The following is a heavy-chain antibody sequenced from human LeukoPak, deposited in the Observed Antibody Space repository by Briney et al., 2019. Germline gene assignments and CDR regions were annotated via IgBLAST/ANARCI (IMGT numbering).Heavy chain of an antibody. CDR2: IYTSART. J-gene: IGHJ5*02. D-gene: IGHD2-2*01. CDR1: GGSISSGSSY. V-gene: IGHV4-61*02. CDR3: ASSSFLRGYAGWFDP. Sequence: SETLSLTCAVYGGSISSGSSYWSWIRQPAGNGLEWIGRIYTSARTNYNPSLKSRVTISVDTSKNQFSLKLSSVTAADKAVYYCASSSFLRGYAGWFDPWDREPWSASPQ.